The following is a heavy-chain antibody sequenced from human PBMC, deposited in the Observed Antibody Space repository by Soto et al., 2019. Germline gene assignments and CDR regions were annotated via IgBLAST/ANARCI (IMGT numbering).Heavy chain of an antibody. CDR2: IYYSGST. CDR3: ARDRSGSYWGYYYYSMDV. Sequence: QVQLQESGPGLVKPSQTLSLTCTVSGGSISSGVYYCSWIRQHPGKGLEWIGYIYYSGSTYYNPSLNSQVTISVDTSKNQFSLKLSSVTAADTAVYYCARDRSGSYWGYYYYSMDVRGQGTTVTV. V-gene: IGHV4-31*01. D-gene: IGHD1-26*01. CDR1: GGSISSGVYY. J-gene: IGHJ6*02.